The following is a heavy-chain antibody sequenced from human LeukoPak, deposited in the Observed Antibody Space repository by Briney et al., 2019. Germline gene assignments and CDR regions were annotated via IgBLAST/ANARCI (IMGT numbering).Heavy chain of an antibody. CDR1: GFTVSSHY. CDR3: ARTISSSGIYYYYYMDV. J-gene: IGHJ6*03. CDR2: IYSGGST. V-gene: IGHV3-53*01. Sequence: PGGSLRLSCAASGFTVSSHYMSWVRQAPGQGLEWVSVIYSGGSTSYADSVKGRFTISRENSKNTLYLQMNSLRAEDTAVYCCARTISSSGIYYYYYMDVWGKGTTVTVSS. D-gene: IGHD6-6*01.